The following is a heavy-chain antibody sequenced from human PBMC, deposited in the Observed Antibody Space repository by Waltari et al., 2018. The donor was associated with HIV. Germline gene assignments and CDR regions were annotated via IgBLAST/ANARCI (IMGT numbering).Heavy chain of an antibody. CDR2: ISAYNGNT. V-gene: IGHV1-18*01. CDR3: AREAKPALLWFGEAGGYFDY. D-gene: IGHD3-10*01. J-gene: IGHJ4*02. Sequence: VKVSCKASGYTFTSYGISWVRQAPGQGLEWMGWISAYNGNTNYAQKLQGRVTMTTDTSTSTAYMELRSLRSDDTAVYYCAREAKPALLWFGEAGGYFDYWGQGTLVTVSS. CDR1: GYTFTSYG.